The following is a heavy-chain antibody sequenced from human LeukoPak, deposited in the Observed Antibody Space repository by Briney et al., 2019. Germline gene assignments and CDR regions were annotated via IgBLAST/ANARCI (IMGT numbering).Heavy chain of an antibody. V-gene: IGHV4-59*01. CDR2: IYYSGST. D-gene: IGHD2-21*02. Sequence: SETLSLTCTVSGGSISSYYWSWIRQPPGKGLEWIGYIYYSGSTNYNPSLKSRVTISVDTSKNQFSLKLSSVTAADTAVYYCARVPEGGCGGDCYSFPFYYGMDVWGQGTTVTVSS. J-gene: IGHJ6*02. CDR3: ARVPEGGCGGDCYSFPFYYGMDV. CDR1: GGSISSYY.